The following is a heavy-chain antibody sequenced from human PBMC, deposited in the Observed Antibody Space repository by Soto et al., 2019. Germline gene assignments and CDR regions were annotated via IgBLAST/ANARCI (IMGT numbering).Heavy chain of an antibody. D-gene: IGHD2-15*01. CDR2: IYYSGST. J-gene: IGHJ6*02. Sequence: SETLSLTCTVSGGSISSSSYYWGWIRQPPGKGLEWIGSIYYSGSTYYNPSLKSRVTISVDTSKNQFSLKLSSVTAADTAVYYCVNIVVVVAADYYYGMDVWSQGTTVTVSS. V-gene: IGHV4-39*01. CDR1: GGSISSSSYY. CDR3: VNIVVVVAADYYYGMDV.